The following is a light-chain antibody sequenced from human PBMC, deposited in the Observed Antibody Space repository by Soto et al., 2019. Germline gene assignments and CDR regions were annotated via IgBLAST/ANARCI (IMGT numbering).Light chain of an antibody. CDR1: QAIRND. CDR3: LQDYNYPRT. V-gene: IGKV1-6*02. CDR2: GAS. Sequence: IQMTQSPSSLSASVGDRVTITCRASQAIRNDLGWYQQKPGKAPKVLINGASNLQSGVPSRFTGSGSGTEFTLTISCLQPEDFATYFCLQDYNYPRTFGQRTKVDIK. J-gene: IGKJ1*01.